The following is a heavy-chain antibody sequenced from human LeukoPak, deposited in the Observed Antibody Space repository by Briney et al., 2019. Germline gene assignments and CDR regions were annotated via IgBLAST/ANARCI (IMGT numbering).Heavy chain of an antibody. D-gene: IGHD1-7*01. CDR1: GYTFIDHF. CDR3: VRAVSGTLGGAFDI. V-gene: IGHV1-2*02. CDR2: INPNSGVT. J-gene: IGHJ3*02. Sequence: ASVKVSCKASGYTFIDHFIHWMRQTPGQGLEWLGWINPNSGVTRYAQKFQDRVTMTRDTAAYMELSSLKSDDTAVYYCVRAVSGTLGGAFDIWGQGTAVTVSS.